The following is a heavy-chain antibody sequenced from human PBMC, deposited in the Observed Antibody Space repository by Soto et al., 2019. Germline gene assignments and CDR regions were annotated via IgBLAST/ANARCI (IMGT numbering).Heavy chain of an antibody. CDR3: ARHHLPYRHSDAVPRWFDS. Sequence: SETLSLTCSVSGFSITARDYYWAWVRQSPGKGLELIQSIYHIVSTYYNYNPSIKSRVSTSVNTSKNHFSLTVTSVTAADTAVYFCARHHLPYRHSDAVPRWFDSWGPRILVTVSS. V-gene: IGHV4-39*01. CDR2: IYHIVST. CDR1: GFSITARDYY. J-gene: IGHJ5*01.